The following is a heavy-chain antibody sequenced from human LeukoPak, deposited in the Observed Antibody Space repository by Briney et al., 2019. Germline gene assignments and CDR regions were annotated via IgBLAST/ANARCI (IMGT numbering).Heavy chain of an antibody. D-gene: IGHD6-19*01. Sequence: TGGSLRLSCAASGFTFSSYSMNWVRQAPGKGLEWVSSISSSSSYIYYADSVKGRFTISRDNAKNSLYLQMNSLRAEDTAVYYCARGKMGSSGWHVSLDYWGQGTLVTVSS. CDR1: GFTFSSYS. J-gene: IGHJ4*02. CDR2: ISSSSSYI. CDR3: ARGKMGSSGWHVSLDY. V-gene: IGHV3-21*01.